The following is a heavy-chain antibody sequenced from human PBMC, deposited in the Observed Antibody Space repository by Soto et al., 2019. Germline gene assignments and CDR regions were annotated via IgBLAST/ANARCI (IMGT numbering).Heavy chain of an antibody. CDR1: GFSFGDHY. J-gene: IGHJ4*01. CDR3: ARGSRGYNYASAPFFDY. Sequence: QVQLVESGGGLVKPGGSLRLSCATSGFSFGDHYMSWIRQAPGKGLEFISYISRSAESIHYADSVKGRFSISRDNAKNSLYLQMNSLRAEDTAVYFCARGSRGYNYASAPFFDYWGQGNRVIVSS. CDR2: ISRSAESI. V-gene: IGHV3-11*04. D-gene: IGHD5-18*01.